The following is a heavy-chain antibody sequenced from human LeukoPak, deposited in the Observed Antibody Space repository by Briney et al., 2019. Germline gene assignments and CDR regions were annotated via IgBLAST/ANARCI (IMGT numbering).Heavy chain of an antibody. Sequence: GSLRLSCAASGFTFSSYGMHWVRQAPGKGLEWVAVIWYDGSNKYYADSVKGRFTISRDNSKNTLYLQMNSLRAEDTAVYYCARGVVITHYFDYWGQGTLVTVSS. CDR3: ARGVVITHYFDY. V-gene: IGHV3-33*01. D-gene: IGHD3-22*01. CDR1: GFTFSSYG. CDR2: IWYDGSNK. J-gene: IGHJ4*02.